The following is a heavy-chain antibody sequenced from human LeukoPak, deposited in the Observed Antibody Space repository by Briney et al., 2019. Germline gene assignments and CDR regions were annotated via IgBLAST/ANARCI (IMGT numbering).Heavy chain of an antibody. CDR3: ARHAESGYDLFDL. D-gene: IGHD5-12*01. CDR1: GCSFSSYY. J-gene: IGHJ5*02. Sequence: WETLSLTCSASGCSFSSYYWSWLRQPPGKGLEWFGYIYYSGSTNYNSPLKSRVTMSGYKSKNQFSLELRSVAAADTAVYYCARHAESGYDLFDLWGQRTLVTVSS. CDR2: IYYSGST. V-gene: IGHV4-59*08.